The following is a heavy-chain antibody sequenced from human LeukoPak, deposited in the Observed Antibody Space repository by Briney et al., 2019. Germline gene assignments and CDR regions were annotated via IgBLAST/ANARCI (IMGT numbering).Heavy chain of an antibody. Sequence: SVKVSCKASVGTFSRCPLSWVRQAPGQGRECMGSIIPMLCIANYARTFQGGAIITADKSTRKAYIYPSGRRSEDTAVYYCASAPPGNYYDSSGSGEYFDYWGQGTLVPVSS. CDR2: IIPMLCIA. CDR3: ASAPPGNYYDSSGSGEYFDY. CDR1: VGTFSRCP. J-gene: IGHJ4*02. D-gene: IGHD3-22*01. V-gene: IGHV1-69*02.